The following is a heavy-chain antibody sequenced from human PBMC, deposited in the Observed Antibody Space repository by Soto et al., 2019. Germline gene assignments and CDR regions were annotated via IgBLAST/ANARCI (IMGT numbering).Heavy chain of an antibody. J-gene: IGHJ4*02. CDR1: GGTFSSYA. Sequence: ASVKVSCRASGGTFSSYAISWVRQAPGQGLEWMGGIIPIFGTANYAQKFQGRVTITADESTSTAYMELSSLRAEDTAVYYCAKGATAFDYWGQGTLVTVSS. D-gene: IGHD5-12*01. V-gene: IGHV1-69*13. CDR2: IIPIFGTA. CDR3: AKGATAFDY.